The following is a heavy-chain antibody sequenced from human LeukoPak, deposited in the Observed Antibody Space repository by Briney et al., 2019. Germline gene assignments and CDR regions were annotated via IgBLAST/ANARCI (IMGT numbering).Heavy chain of an antibody. CDR3: ARERRYSGSRDDAFDI. Sequence: GSLRLSCAASGFTFSSYAMHWVRQAPGKGLEYVSAISSNGGSTYYANSVKGRFTISRDNSKNTLYPQVGSLRAEDMAVYYCARERRYSGSRDDAFDIWGQGTMVTVSS. CDR1: GFTFSSYA. J-gene: IGHJ3*02. V-gene: IGHV3-64*01. CDR2: ISSNGGST. D-gene: IGHD1-26*01.